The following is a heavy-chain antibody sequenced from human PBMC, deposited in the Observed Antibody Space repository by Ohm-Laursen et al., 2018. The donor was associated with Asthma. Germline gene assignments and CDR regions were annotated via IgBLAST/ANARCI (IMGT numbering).Heavy chain of an antibody. Sequence: SQTLSLTCTVSGGSIGSDDYYWSWIRQPPGKGLEWIGYIYHSGSTYYSPSLKSRVTISGDTSKNQFSLNLSFVTAADTTMYYCARGPMHDYYFDTWGQGTLVTVSS. V-gene: IGHV4-30-4*01. CDR2: IYHSGST. J-gene: IGHJ4*02. D-gene: IGHD1-1*01. CDR3: ARGPMHDYYFDT. CDR1: GGSIGSDDYY.